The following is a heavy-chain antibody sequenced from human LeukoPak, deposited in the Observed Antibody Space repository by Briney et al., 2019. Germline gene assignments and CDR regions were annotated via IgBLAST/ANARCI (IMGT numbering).Heavy chain of an antibody. CDR3: ARQKTSSYFDVLTGYYNKEDTFDI. V-gene: IGHV4-4*07. Sequence: SETLSLTCTVSGGSISSYYWSWIRQPAGKGLEWIGRIYTSGSTHYNPSLKSRVTISVDTSKNQFSLKLSSVTAADTAVYYCARQKTSSYFDVLTGYYNKEDTFDIWGQGTMVTVSS. CDR2: IYTSGST. D-gene: IGHD3-9*01. J-gene: IGHJ3*02. CDR1: GGSISSYY.